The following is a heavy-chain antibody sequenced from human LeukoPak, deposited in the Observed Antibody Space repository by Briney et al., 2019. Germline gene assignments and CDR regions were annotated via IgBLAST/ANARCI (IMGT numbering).Heavy chain of an antibody. CDR2: ISVSGGST. CDR1: GFTFSSYA. J-gene: IGHJ4*02. CDR3: AKITIFGEYYFDY. V-gene: IGHV3-23*01. Sequence: GGSLRLSCVASGFTFSSYAMSWVRQAPGKGLEWVSAISVSGGSTYYADSVKGRFRISRDNSKNTLYLQMNGLRPEDTAVYYFAKITIFGEYYFDYWAQGPLVTVFS. D-gene: IGHD3-3*01.